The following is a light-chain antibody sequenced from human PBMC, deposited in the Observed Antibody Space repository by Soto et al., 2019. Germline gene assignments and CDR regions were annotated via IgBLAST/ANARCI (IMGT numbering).Light chain of an antibody. V-gene: IGKV1-5*01. CDR1: QSISSW. CDR2: AAS. CDR3: QQYYSYLPT. Sequence: DIQMTQSPSTLSASVGDRVTITCRASQSISSWLAWYQQKPGKAPKLLIYAASTLQSGVPSRFSGSGSGTDFTLTISCLQSEDFATYYCQQYYSYLPTFGGGTKVDIK. J-gene: IGKJ4*01.